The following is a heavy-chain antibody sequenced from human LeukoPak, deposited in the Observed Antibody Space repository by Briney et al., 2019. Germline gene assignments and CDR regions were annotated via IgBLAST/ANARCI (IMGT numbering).Heavy chain of an antibody. J-gene: IGHJ6*02. CDR1: GFTVSSNY. V-gene: IGHV3-66*01. CDR3: ARDWGLKFGASYYYYGMDV. Sequence: PGGSLRLSCAASGFTVSSNYMSWVRQAPGKGLEWVSVIYSGGSTHYADSVKGRFTISRDNSKNTLYLQMNSLRAEDTAVYYCARDWGLKFGASYYYYGMDVWGQGTTVTVSS. D-gene: IGHD3-10*01. CDR2: IYSGGST.